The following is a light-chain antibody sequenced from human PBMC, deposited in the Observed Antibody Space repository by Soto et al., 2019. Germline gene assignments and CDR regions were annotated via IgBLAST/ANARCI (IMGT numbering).Light chain of an antibody. Sequence: EIVMTQSPVTLSVSPGERATLSCRASQNIRTNLAWYQQKPGQAPRLLIYGASTRATGIPARFSGSGSGTEFILTISSLEPEDFAVYYCQQRSNWPRTFGQGTRLEIK. CDR3: QQRSNWPRT. J-gene: IGKJ5*01. CDR1: QNIRTN. V-gene: IGKV3-15*01. CDR2: GAS.